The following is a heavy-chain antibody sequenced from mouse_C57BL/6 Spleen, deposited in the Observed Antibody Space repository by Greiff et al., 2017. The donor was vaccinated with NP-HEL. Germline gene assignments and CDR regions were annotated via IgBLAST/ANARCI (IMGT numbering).Heavy chain of an antibody. J-gene: IGHJ2*01. Sequence: VQLVESGAELVKPGASVKLSCKASGYTFTEYPIHWVKQRSGQGLEWIGWFYPGSGSIKYNEKFKDKATLTADKSSSTVYMELSRLTSEDSAVYFCARHEDRGLLRGYFDYWGQGTTLTVSS. CDR2: FYPGSGSI. V-gene: IGHV1-62-2*01. D-gene: IGHD2-3*01. CDR3: ARHEDRGLLRGYFDY. CDR1: GYTFTEYP.